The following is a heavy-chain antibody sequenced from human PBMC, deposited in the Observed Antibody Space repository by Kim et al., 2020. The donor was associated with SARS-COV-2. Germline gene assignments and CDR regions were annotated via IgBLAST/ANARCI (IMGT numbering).Heavy chain of an antibody. CDR3: AIVGATSSYYFDY. V-gene: IGHV1-24*01. J-gene: IGHJ4*02. Sequence: AQKCQARVTMTEDTSTDTAYMELSSLRSEDTAVYYCAIVGATSSYYFDYWGQGTLVTVSS. D-gene: IGHD1-26*01.